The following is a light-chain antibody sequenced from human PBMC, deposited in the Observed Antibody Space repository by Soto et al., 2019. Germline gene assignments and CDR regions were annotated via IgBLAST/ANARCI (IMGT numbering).Light chain of an antibody. Sequence: SYELTQPPSVSVAPRQTARITCGGNNIGSKSVHWYQQKPGQAPVLVVYDDRDRPSGIPERFSGSNSGNTATLTISRVEAGDEADYYCQVWHSSSDHPEVFGGGTKLTVL. CDR3: QVWHSSSDHPEV. J-gene: IGLJ3*02. CDR1: NIGSKS. V-gene: IGLV3-21*02. CDR2: DDR.